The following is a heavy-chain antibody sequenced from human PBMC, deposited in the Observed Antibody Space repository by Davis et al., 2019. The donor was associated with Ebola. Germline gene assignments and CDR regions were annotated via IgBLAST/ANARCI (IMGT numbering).Heavy chain of an antibody. CDR2: IYASGST. Sequence: LRLSCSVSGGSISNYYWSWIRQPADKGLEWIGRIYASGSTNYNPSLKSRVTMSVDTSKNQFSLKLSSVTAADTAVYYCAREGNYYYNAMDVWGQGTTITVSS. CDR3: AREGNYYYNAMDV. J-gene: IGHJ6*02. V-gene: IGHV4-4*07. CDR1: GGSISNYY.